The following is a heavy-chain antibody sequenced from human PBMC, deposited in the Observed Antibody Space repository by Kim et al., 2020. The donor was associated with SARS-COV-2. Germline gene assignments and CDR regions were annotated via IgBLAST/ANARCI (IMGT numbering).Heavy chain of an antibody. CDR3: ARGVKEWFESFSYYYGMDV. J-gene: IGHJ6*04. V-gene: IGHV3-21*01. D-gene: IGHD3-3*01. CDR1: GFTFISYS. Sequence: GVSLRLSCAASGFTFISYSMNWVRQAPGKGLEWVSSISSSSSYIYYSDSVRGRFTISRDNAKNSLYLQMNILRAEDTAVYYCARGVKEWFESFSYYYGMDVWGKGTTVDVSS. CDR2: ISSSSSYI.